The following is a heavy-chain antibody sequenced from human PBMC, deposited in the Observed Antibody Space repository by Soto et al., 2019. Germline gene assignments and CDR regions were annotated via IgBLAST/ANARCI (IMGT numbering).Heavy chain of an antibody. J-gene: IGHJ6*02. D-gene: IGHD2-2*01. CDR1: GGTCGMYA. V-gene: IGHV1-69*13. CDR3: AREAPYCTSATCPKFYDMDV. CDR2: IIPILNSP. Sequence: SVKVSCKASGGTCGMYAITCVLLSALQWLEGLGGIIPILNSPAYAQKFQARVVITADEITNTAYMELNSLRFDDTAVYYCAREAPYCTSATCPKFYDMDVWGQGTTVTVSS.